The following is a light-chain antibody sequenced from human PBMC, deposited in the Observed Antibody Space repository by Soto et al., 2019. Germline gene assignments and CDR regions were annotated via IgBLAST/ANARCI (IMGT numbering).Light chain of an antibody. Sequence: DIQMTQSPSTLSASVGDRVTITCRASQNIERWLAWYQQKPGKAPKLLLYDVSSLESGVPSRFSGSGSVTEFILTINGLPPNDFPTYFCQQFKSGTWKFGQGTKVEVK. CDR3: QQFKSGTWK. CDR2: DVS. V-gene: IGKV1-5*01. J-gene: IGKJ1*01. CDR1: QNIERW.